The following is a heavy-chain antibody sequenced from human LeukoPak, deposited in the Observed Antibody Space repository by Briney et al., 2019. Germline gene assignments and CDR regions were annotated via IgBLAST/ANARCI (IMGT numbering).Heavy chain of an antibody. Sequence: SETLSLTCTVSGGSISSYYWSWIRQPPGKGLEWIGYIYYSGSTNYNPSLKSRVTISVDASKNQFSLKLSSVTAADTAVYYCARAAAGNVDAFDIWGQGTMVTVSS. CDR2: IYYSGST. CDR3: ARAAAGNVDAFDI. J-gene: IGHJ3*02. CDR1: GGSISSYY. V-gene: IGHV4-59*01. D-gene: IGHD6-13*01.